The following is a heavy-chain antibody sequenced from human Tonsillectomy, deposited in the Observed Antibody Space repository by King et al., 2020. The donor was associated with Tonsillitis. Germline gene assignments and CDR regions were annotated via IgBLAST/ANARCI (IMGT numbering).Heavy chain of an antibody. CDR2: ISGSGDTT. CDR3: ATEWGGGFDY. CDR1: GFTFSSYA. Sequence: VQLVESGGGLVHPGGSLRLSCAASGFTFSSYAMSWVRQAPGKGRQWGSVISGSGDTTYYADSVKGRFTIARDNSKNTLYLQMNSLRAEDTAVYYCATEWGGGFDYWGQGILVTVSS. V-gene: IGHV3-23*04. J-gene: IGHJ4*02. D-gene: IGHD3-16*01.